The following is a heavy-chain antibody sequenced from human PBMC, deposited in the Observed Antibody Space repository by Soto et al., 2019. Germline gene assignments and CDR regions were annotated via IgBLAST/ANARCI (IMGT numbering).Heavy chain of an antibody. Sequence: ASVKVSCKASGGTFSSYAISWVRQAPGQGLEWMGGIIPIFGTANYAQKFQGRVTITADESTSTAYMELSSLRSEDTAVYYCARPNSYYYDSSGYYGYFQHWG. CDR2: IIPIFGTA. V-gene: IGHV1-69*13. CDR3: ARPNSYYYDSSGYYGYFQH. CDR1: GGTFSSYA. J-gene: IGHJ1*01. D-gene: IGHD3-22*01.